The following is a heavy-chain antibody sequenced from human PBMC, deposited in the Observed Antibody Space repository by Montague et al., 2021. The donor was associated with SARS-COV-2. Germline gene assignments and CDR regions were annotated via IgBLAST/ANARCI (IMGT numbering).Heavy chain of an antibody. V-gene: IGHV3-30*04. CDR1: GFTFSSYA. CDR3: ARAKGGSYSFLFDY. CDR2: ISYDGSNK. D-gene: IGHD1-26*01. Sequence: SRRLSCAASGFTFSSYAMYWVRQAPGKGLEWVAVISYDGSNKYYVDSVKGRFTISRDNSKNTLYLQMNSLRAEDTAVYYCARAKGGSYSFLFDYWGQGTLVTVSS. J-gene: IGHJ4*02.